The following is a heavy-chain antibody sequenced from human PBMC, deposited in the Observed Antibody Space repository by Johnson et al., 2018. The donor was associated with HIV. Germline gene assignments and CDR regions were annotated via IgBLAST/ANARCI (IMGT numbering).Heavy chain of an antibody. V-gene: IGHV3-11*04. CDR3: ASYVDDPGHVSMIPGGAFDV. J-gene: IGHJ3*01. CDR2: ISGRGITI. D-gene: IGHD3-22*01. Sequence: QVQLVESGGGLVKPGGSLRLSCAASGFTFSDSYMSWIRQAPGKGLEWVSYISGRGITIYYSDSVKGRFTISRDNAKNSLYLQMNSLSAEDTAMYYCASYVDDPGHVSMIPGGAFDVWGQGTMVTVSS. CDR1: GFTFSDSY.